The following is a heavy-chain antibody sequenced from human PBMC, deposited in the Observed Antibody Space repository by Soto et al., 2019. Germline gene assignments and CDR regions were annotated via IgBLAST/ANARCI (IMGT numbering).Heavy chain of an antibody. CDR2: ISSSSSYT. CDR3: ARSGGGGDCYFDY. J-gene: IGHJ4*02. D-gene: IGHD2-21*02. CDR1: GFTFSDYY. V-gene: IGHV3-11*06. Sequence: GGSLRLSCAASGFTFSDYYMSWIRQAPGKGLEWVSYISSSSSYTNYADSVKGRFTISRDNAKNSLYLQMNSLRAEDTAVYYCARSGGGGDCYFDYWGQGTLVTVSS.